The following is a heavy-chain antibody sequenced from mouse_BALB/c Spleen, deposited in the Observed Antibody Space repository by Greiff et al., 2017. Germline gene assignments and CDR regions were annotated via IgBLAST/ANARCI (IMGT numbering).Heavy chain of an antibody. CDR3: ARRPPYGNYDY. CDR1: GYAFTNYL. D-gene: IGHD2-1*01. CDR2: INPGSGGT. Sequence: QVQLKQSGAELVRPGTSVKVSCKASGYAFTNYLIEWVKQRPGQGLEWIGVINPGSGGTNYNEKFKGKATLTADKSSSTAYMQLSSLTSDDSAVYFCARRPPYGNYDYWGQGTTLTVSS. J-gene: IGHJ2*01. V-gene: IGHV1-54*01.